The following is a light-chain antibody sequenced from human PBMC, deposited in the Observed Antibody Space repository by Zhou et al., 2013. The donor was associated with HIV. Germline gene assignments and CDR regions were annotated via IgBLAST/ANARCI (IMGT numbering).Light chain of an antibody. V-gene: IGKV1-NL1*01. J-gene: IGKJ3*01. Sequence: DIQMTQSPSSLSASVGDRVTVTCRASQGISNSLAWYQQKPGKAPKLLLYAASRLESGVPSRFSGRGSGTDYTLTISSLQPEDSASYYCQQHYTTPLTFGPGTIADIK. CDR2: AAS. CDR3: QQHYTTPLT. CDR1: QGISNS.